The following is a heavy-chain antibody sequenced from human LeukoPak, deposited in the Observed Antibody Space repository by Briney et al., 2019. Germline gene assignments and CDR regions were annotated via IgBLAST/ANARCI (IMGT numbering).Heavy chain of an antibody. CDR1: GYTFTSYG. CDR3: ARVYYDILTGYPGDWFDP. Sequence: ASVKVSCKASGYTFTSYGISWVRQAPGQGLEWMGRIIPIFGTANYAQKFQGRVTITTDESTSTAYMELSSLRSEDTAVYYCARVYYDILTGYPGDWFDPWGQGTLVTVSS. J-gene: IGHJ5*02. CDR2: IIPIFGTA. V-gene: IGHV1-69*05. D-gene: IGHD3-9*01.